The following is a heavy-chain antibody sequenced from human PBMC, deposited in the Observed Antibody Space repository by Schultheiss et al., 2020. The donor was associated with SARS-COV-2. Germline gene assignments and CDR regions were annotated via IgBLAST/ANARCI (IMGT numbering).Heavy chain of an antibody. CDR1: GFTFSSYE. J-gene: IGHJ6*02. CDR3: ARGTPRDGMDV. Sequence: GGSLRLSCAASGFTFSSYEMNWVRQAPGKGLEWVSYISSSGSTIYYADSVKGRFTISRDNAKNSLYLQMNSLRAEDTAVYYCARGTPRDGMDVWGQGTTVTVSS. CDR2: ISSSGSTI. V-gene: IGHV3-48*03.